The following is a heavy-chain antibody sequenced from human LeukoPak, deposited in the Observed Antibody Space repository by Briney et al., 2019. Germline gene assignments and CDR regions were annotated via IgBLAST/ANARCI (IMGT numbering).Heavy chain of an antibody. D-gene: IGHD4-23*01. CDR2: IIPIFGTA. Sequence: SVKVSCKASGDTFSSYAISWVRQAPGQGLEWMGGIIPIFGTANYAQKFQGRVTITADESTSTAYMELSSLRSEDTAVYYCARAGVGSYGGNYFDYWGQGTLVTVSS. V-gene: IGHV1-69*01. J-gene: IGHJ4*02. CDR3: ARAGVGSYGGNYFDY. CDR1: GDTFSSYA.